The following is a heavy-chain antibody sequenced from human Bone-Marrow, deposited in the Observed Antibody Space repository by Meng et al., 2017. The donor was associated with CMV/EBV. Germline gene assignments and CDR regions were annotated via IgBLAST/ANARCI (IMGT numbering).Heavy chain of an antibody. CDR1: GGTFSSYT. D-gene: IGHD3-3*01. J-gene: IGHJ6*02. CDR2: IIPILGIA. V-gene: IGHV1-69*04. CDR3: ARDPYTYDFWSGYYGMDV. Sequence: SVKVSCKASGGTFSSYTISWVRQAPGQGLEWMGRIIPILGIANYAQKFQGRVTITADKSTSTAYMELSSLRADDTAVYYCARDPYTYDFWSGYYGMDVWGQGTTVTVSS.